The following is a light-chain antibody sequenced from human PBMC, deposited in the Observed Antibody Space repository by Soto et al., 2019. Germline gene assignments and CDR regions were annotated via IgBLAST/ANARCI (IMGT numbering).Light chain of an antibody. V-gene: IGKV1-5*01. CDR1: QSISSW. J-gene: IGKJ1*01. CDR2: DAT. CDR3: QQYNSYSGT. Sequence: DIPMTQSPSTLSASVGDRVTITCRASQSISSWLAWYQQKPGKATKLMIYDATSLESGVPSRFSGSGSGTEFTLTISSLQPDDFATYYCQQYNSYSGTFGQGTNVEIK.